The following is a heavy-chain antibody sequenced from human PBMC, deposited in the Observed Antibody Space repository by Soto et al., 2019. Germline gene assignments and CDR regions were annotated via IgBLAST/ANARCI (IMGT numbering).Heavy chain of an antibody. V-gene: IGHV3-48*03. CDR2: IGTSGKTI. CDR1: GFTFSSYE. Sequence: EVQLVESGGGLVQAGGSLRLFCAVSGFTFSSYEMNWVRQAPGKGLEWVSYIGTSGKTIYYADSVRGRFTISRDNAKNSLYLQMNSLRAEDTAVYYCARDRRWELREGAVYFDYWGQGTLVTVSS. J-gene: IGHJ4*02. CDR3: ARDRRWELREGAVYFDY. D-gene: IGHD1-26*01.